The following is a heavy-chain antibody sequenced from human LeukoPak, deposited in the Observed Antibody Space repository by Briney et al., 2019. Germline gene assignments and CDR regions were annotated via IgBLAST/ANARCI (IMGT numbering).Heavy chain of an antibody. CDR2: IYPGDSDT. CDR3: ARIISTAMASFDG. D-gene: IGHD5-18*01. CDR1: GYSFTSYW. Sequence: GESLKISCKGSGYSFTSYWIGWVRQMPGKGLEWMGIIYPGDSDTRYSPSFQGQVTISADKSIITAYLQWSSLKASDTAMYYCARIISTAMASFDGWGQGTLVTVYS. V-gene: IGHV5-51*01. J-gene: IGHJ4*02.